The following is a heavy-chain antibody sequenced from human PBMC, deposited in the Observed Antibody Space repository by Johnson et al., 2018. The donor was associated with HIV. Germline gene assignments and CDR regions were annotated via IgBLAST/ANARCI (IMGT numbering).Heavy chain of an antibody. CDR1: GFTFDDYA. CDR3: ARPRGVQAGLGAFDI. D-gene: IGHD1-1*01. CDR2: ISWNSGSI. Sequence: VLLVESGGGLVQPGRSLRLSCAASGFTFDDYAMHWVRQATGKGLEWVSGISWNSGSIGYADSVKGRFTISRDNAKNSLYLQMNSLRAEDTAVYYCARPRGVQAGLGAFDIWGQGTMVTVSS. J-gene: IGHJ3*02. V-gene: IGHV3-9*01.